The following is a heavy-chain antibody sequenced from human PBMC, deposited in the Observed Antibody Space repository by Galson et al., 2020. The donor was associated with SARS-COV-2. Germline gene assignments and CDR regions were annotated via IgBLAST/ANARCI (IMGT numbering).Heavy chain of an antibody. J-gene: IGHJ6*02. CDR3: ARVYGASSGYPYYYGMDV. V-gene: IGHV3-30*04. CDR2: ISYDGSNK. D-gene: IGHD3-22*01. Sequence: GGSLRLSCAASGFTFSSYAMHWVRQAPGKGLEWVAVISYDGSNKYYADSVKGRFTISRDNSKNPLYLQMNSLRAEDTAVYYCARVYGASSGYPYYYGMDVWGQGTTVTVSS. CDR1: GFTFSSYA.